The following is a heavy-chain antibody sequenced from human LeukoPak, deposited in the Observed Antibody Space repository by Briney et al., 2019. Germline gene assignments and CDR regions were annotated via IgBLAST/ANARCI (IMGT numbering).Heavy chain of an antibody. D-gene: IGHD3-22*01. CDR3: AKGTGYCDSSGYDPFDI. J-gene: IGHJ3*02. CDR2: ISGGGGRT. CDR1: GFIFRNYA. Sequence: GGSLRLSCGASGFIFRNYAMSWVRQAPGKGLEWVSAISGGGGRTYYADSVKGRFTISRDNSKNTLYLQMNSLRAEDTAVYYCAKGTGYCDSSGYDPFDIWGQGTMVTVSS. V-gene: IGHV3-23*01.